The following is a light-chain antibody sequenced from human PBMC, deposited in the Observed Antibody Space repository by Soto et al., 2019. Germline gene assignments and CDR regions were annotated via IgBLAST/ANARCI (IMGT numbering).Light chain of an antibody. CDR3: QVWDSSTGVV. CDR2: QDS. Sequence: SYELTQPPSGSVSPGQTASITCSGDKWGDKYACWYQQKPGQSPVLVIYQDSNRPSGIPERFSGSNSGNTATLTIGGTQSMDEADYYCQVWDSSTGVVFGGGTKLTVL. CDR1: KWGDKY. J-gene: IGLJ2*01. V-gene: IGLV3-1*01.